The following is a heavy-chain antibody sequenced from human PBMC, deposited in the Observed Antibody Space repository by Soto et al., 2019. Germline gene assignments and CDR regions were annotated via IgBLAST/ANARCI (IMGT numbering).Heavy chain of an antibody. CDR2: IYHSGST. J-gene: IGHJ3*02. D-gene: IGHD3-10*01. CDR1: GGSISSGGYS. Sequence: PSETLSLTCAVSGGSISSGGYSWSWIRQPPGKGLEWIGYIYHSGSTYYNPSLKSRVTISVDRSKNQFSLKLSSVTAADTAVYYCARQHYYGSGSYGDAFDIWGQGTMVTVSS. V-gene: IGHV4-30-2*01. CDR3: ARQHYYGSGSYGDAFDI.